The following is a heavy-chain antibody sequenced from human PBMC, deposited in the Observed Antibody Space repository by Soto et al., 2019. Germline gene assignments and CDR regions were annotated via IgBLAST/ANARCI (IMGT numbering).Heavy chain of an antibody. CDR3: ARDLGYYESDGYFDY. Sequence: GGSLRLSCTASGFTFGDYAMSWVRQAPGKGLEWVSYISSSGSIIYYADSVKGRFTISRDNTKNSLYLQMNSLRAEDTAVYYCARDLGYYESDGYFDYWGQGALVTVSS. J-gene: IGHJ4*02. CDR1: GFTFGDYA. CDR2: ISSSGSII. V-gene: IGHV3-11*01. D-gene: IGHD3-22*01.